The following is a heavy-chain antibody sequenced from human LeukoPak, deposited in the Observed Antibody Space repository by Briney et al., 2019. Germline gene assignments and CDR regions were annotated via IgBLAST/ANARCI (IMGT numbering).Heavy chain of an antibody. CDR1: GYTFTGYY. J-gene: IGHJ5*02. CDR2: INPNSGGT. V-gene: IGHV1-2*04. CDR3: AREVDCSGGSCYWFDP. D-gene: IGHD2-15*01. Sequence: ASVKVSCKASGYTFTGYYMHWVRQAPGQGLEWMGWINPNSGGTNYAQKFQGWVTMTGDTSISTAYMELSRLRSDDTAVYYCAREVDCSGGSCYWFDPWGQGTLVTVSS.